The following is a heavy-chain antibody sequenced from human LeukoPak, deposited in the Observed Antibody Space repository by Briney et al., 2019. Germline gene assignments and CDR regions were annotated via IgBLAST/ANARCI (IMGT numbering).Heavy chain of an antibody. Sequence: PSETLSLACTVSGGSISSSSYYWGWIRQPPGKGLEWIGSIYYSGSTYYNPSLKSRVTISVDTSKNQFSLKLSSVTAADTAVYYCARQSSWSAPDYWGQGTLVTVSS. CDR1: GGSISSSSYY. V-gene: IGHV4-39*01. CDR3: ARQSSWSAPDY. CDR2: IYYSGST. D-gene: IGHD6-13*01. J-gene: IGHJ4*02.